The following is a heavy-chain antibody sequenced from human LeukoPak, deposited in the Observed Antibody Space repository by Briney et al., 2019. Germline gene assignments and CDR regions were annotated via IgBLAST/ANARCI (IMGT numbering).Heavy chain of an antibody. D-gene: IGHD3-22*01. CDR1: GFTFSSYA. CDR2: ISLDGATT. J-gene: IGHJ4*02. V-gene: IGHV3-23*01. CDR3: VSGYYDSSGYYTDY. Sequence: PGGSLRLSCAASGFTFSSYAMSWVRQAPGKGLEWVSGISLDGATTYYAGSVEGRFTISRDNSKNTLYLQMNSLRAEDTAVYYCVSGYYDSSGYYTDYWGQGTLVTVSS.